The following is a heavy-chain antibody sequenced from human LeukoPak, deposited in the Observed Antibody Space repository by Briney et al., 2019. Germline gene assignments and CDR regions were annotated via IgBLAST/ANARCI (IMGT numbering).Heavy chain of an antibody. D-gene: IGHD6-13*01. CDR3: ASSSNSWRNWFDP. CDR2: IYYSGST. CDR1: GGSISSSSYY. Sequence: PSETLSLTCTVSGGSISSSSYYWGWIRQPPGKGLEWVGSIYYSGSTYYNPSLKSRVTISVDTSKNQFSLKLSSVTAADTALYYCASSSNSWRNWFDPWGQGTLVTVSS. J-gene: IGHJ5*02. V-gene: IGHV4-39*01.